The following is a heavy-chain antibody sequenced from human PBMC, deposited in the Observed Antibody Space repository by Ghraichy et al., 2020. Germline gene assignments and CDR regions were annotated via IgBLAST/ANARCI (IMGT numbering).Heavy chain of an antibody. CDR1: AGSVSIGDHY. J-gene: IGHJ4*02. CDR3: ARGRGYGFGIDF. V-gene: IGHV4-61*08. D-gene: IGHD2-15*01. CDR2: LFDGRNT. Sequence: SETLSLTCTVSAGSVSIGDHYWSWIRQPPGMGLEWIGHLFDGRNTLYNPSLETRVTISADTSKNQFFLRLTSVTAADTALYYCARGRGYGFGIDFWGQGTLVTVTS.